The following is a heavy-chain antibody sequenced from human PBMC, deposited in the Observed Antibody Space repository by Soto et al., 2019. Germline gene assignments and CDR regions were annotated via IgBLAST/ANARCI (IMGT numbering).Heavy chain of an antibody. V-gene: IGHV4-30-4*01. D-gene: IGHD6-13*01. Sequence: SETLSLTCTVSGGSISSGGYYWSWIRHPPGKGLEWIGYIYYSGSTYYNPSLKSRVTISVDTSKNQFSLKLSSVTAADTAVYYCARDLIAAAGTTPYYYGMDVWGQGTTVTVSS. CDR3: ARDLIAAAGTTPYYYGMDV. CDR1: GGSISSGGYY. J-gene: IGHJ6*02. CDR2: IYYSGST.